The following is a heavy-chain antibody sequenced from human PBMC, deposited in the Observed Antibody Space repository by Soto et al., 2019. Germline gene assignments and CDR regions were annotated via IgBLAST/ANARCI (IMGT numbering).Heavy chain of an antibody. J-gene: IGHJ4*02. V-gene: IGHV4-39*01. Sequence: SETLSLTCTVSGGSISIGNYYWGWIRQSPGKGLEWIGSIFYSGTTYYTPSLKSRVTISVDTSKNQFSLRLSSVTAADTAVYYCARHTSSGYYYQIEYWGQGTLVTVSS. CDR1: GGSISIGNYY. D-gene: IGHD3-3*01. CDR2: IFYSGTT. CDR3: ARHTSSGYYYQIEY.